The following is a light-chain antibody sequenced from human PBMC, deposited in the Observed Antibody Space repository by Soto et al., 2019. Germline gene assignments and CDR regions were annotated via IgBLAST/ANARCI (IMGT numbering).Light chain of an antibody. J-gene: IGLJ1*01. CDR1: RSDVGAYNY. CDR3: SSFTSRFTFV. Sequence: QSVLTQPASVSGSPGQSIAISCTGTRSDVGAYNYVSWYQQHPGKAPKLMISEVTNRPSGVSYRFSGSKSGNTASLTISGLQAEDEADYYCSSFTSRFTFVFGTGTKVTVL. V-gene: IGLV2-14*01. CDR2: EVT.